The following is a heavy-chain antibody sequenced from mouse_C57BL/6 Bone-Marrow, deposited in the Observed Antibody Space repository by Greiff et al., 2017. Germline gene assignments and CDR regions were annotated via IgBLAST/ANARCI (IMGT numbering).Heavy chain of an antibody. Sequence: EVQLVESGEGLVKPGGSLKLSCAASGFTFSSYAMSWVRQTPEKRLEWVAYISSGGDYIYYAYTVKGRFTISRDNARNTLYLQMSSLKSEDTAMYYCTRDPAVVGMDYWGQGTSVTVSS. D-gene: IGHD1-1*01. CDR1: GFTFSSYA. V-gene: IGHV5-9-1*02. CDR3: TRDPAVVGMDY. CDR2: ISSGGDYI. J-gene: IGHJ4*01.